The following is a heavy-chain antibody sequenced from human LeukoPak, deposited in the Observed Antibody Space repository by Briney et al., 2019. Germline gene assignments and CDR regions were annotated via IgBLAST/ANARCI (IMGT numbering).Heavy chain of an antibody. Sequence: SETLSLTCAVYGGSFSGYYWSWIRQPPGKGLEWIGEINRSGGTNYNPSLKSRVTISVDTSINQFSLKLSSVTAADTAVYYCARGLGNYYYYGMDVWGQGTTVTVSS. CDR2: INRSGGT. D-gene: IGHD7-27*01. CDR1: GGSFSGYY. CDR3: ARGLGNYYYYGMDV. J-gene: IGHJ6*02. V-gene: IGHV4-34*01.